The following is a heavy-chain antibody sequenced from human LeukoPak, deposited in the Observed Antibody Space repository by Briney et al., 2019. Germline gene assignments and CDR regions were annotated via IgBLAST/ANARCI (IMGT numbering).Heavy chain of an antibody. D-gene: IGHD3-10*01. V-gene: IGHV3-64*01. CDR1: GFTFSSYA. Sequence: GGSLRLSCVASGFTFSSYAMHWVRRSPGGGLKYFSAISSNGGSTYYANSVKGRFTISRDNSKNTLYLQMGSLRAEDMAVYYCARDSALLWFDGMDVWGQGTTVTVSS. J-gene: IGHJ6*02. CDR3: ARDSALLWFDGMDV. CDR2: ISSNGGST.